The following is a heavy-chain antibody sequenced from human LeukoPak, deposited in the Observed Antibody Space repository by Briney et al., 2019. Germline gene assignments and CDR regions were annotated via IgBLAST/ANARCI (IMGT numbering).Heavy chain of an antibody. CDR3: ARTGGGGSYFISGYYYYYMDV. CDR2: IYYSGST. Sequence: SETLSLTCTVSGGSISSYYWSWIRQPPGKGLEWIGYIYYSGSTNYNPSLKSRVTISVDTSKNQFSLKLSSVTAADTAVYYCARTGGGGSYFISGYYYYYMDVWGKGTTVTVSS. CDR1: GGSISSYY. J-gene: IGHJ6*03. V-gene: IGHV4-59*01. D-gene: IGHD1-26*01.